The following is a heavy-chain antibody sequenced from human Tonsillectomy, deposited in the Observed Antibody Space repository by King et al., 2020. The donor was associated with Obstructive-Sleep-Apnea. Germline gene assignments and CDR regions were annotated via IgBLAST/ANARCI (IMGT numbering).Heavy chain of an antibody. J-gene: IGHJ4*02. CDR1: GFTFSSYW. Sequence: VQLVESGGALVQPGGSLRLSCATSGFTFSSYWMTWVRQAPGKGLEWVANIKQDGSEKYYAESMKGRFIISRDNAQNSLYLQMDSLGAGDTAVYYCARVLLWFGELTYWGQGTLVTVSS. V-gene: IGHV3-7*01. CDR2: IKQDGSEK. CDR3: ARVLLWFGELTY. D-gene: IGHD3-10*01.